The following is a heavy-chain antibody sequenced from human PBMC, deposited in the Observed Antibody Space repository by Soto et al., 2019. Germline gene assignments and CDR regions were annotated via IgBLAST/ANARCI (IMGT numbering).Heavy chain of an antibody. V-gene: IGHV1-18*01. J-gene: IGHJ5*02. CDR1: GYTFTSYF. CDR2: ISAYNGNT. Sequence: DSVKGSCNASGYTFTSYFISWVRQAPGQGLEWMGWISAYNGNTNYAQKLQDRVTMTTDTSTSTAYMELRSLRSDDTAVYYCARPIRYYYERGGQSAWLDPWGQGTLVTVSS. CDR3: ARPIRYYYERGGQSAWLDP. D-gene: IGHD3-22*01.